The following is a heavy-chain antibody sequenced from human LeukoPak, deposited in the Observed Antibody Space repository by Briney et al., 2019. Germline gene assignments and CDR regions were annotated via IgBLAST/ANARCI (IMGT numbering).Heavy chain of an antibody. CDR1: GGSISSGGYY. V-gene: IGHV4-30-2*01. J-gene: IGHJ6*03. CDR3: ARGRPYYYYYMDV. Sequence: SETLSLTCTVSGGSISSGGYYWSWIRQPPGKGLEWIGYIYHSGSTYYNPSLKSRVTISVDRSKNQFSLKLSSVTAADTAVYYCARGRPYYYYYMDVWGKGTTVTVSS. CDR2: IYHSGST.